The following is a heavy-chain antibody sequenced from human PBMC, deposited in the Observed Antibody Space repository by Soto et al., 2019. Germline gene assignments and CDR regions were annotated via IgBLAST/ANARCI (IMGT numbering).Heavy chain of an antibody. CDR1: GYTFTSFA. V-gene: IGHV1-3*01. J-gene: IGHJ6*02. CDR3: ARGLASYYGLDV. CDR2: INGGNGDT. Sequence: QVQLVQSGTEVKKPGASVKVSCKASGYTFTSFAMHWVRQAPGQRLEWMGWINGGNGDTRYSQKFRGRVTIARDTSASTAYMELSGLRFEDTSVYYCARGLASYYGLDVWGQGTPVTVSS.